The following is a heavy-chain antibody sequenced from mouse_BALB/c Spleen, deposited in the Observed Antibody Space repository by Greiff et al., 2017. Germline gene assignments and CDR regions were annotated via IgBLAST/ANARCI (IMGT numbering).Heavy chain of an antibody. CDR1: GFNIKDTY. D-gene: IGHD2-3*01. Sequence: VQLQQSGAELVKPGASVKLSCTASGFNIKDTYMHWVKQRPEQGLEWIGRIDPANGNTKYDPKFQGKATITADTSSNTAYLQLSSLTSEDTAVYYCARGLLPWYFDVWGAGTTGTVSS. CDR2: IDPANGNT. CDR3: ARGLLPWYFDV. J-gene: IGHJ1*01. V-gene: IGHV14-3*02.